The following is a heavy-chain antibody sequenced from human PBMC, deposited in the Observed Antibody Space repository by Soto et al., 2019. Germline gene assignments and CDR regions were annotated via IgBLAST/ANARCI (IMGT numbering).Heavy chain of an antibody. Sequence: EVQLVESGGGLVQPGGSLSLACAASGFTFRSDWMSWVRQAPGKGLEWVANIKQDGSEKYYVDSVKGRFTISRDNAKNSLYLQMNSLRAEDTAVYYCARDGRHFDWFHYYYGMDVWGQGTTVTVSS. D-gene: IGHD3-9*01. CDR1: GFTFRSDW. CDR3: ARDGRHFDWFHYYYGMDV. CDR2: IKQDGSEK. V-gene: IGHV3-7*01. J-gene: IGHJ6*02.